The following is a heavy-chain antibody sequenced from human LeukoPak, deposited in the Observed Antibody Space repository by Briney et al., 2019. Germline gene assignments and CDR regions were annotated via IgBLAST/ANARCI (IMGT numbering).Heavy chain of an antibody. V-gene: IGHV3-21*01. CDR3: AALRYPPD. CDR1: GFTFSSYS. D-gene: IGHD3-9*01. CDR2: ISSSSSYI. Sequence: PGGSLRLSCASSGFTFSSYSMKWVRHAPGKGMDWNPSISSSSSYIYYADSVKGRFTISRDNAKNSLYLQMNSLRAEDTAVYYCAALRYPPDWGQGTLVTVSS. J-gene: IGHJ4*02.